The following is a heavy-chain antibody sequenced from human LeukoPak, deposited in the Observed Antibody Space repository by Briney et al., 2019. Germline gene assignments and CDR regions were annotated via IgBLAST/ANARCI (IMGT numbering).Heavy chain of an antibody. V-gene: IGHV1-69*13. CDR2: IIPIFGTA. CDR3: ARDFWSGYYGSLKLEY. J-gene: IGHJ4*02. D-gene: IGHD3-3*01. CDR1: GYTFINYG. Sequence: SVKVSCKASGYTFINYGISWVRQAPGQGLEWMGGIIPIFGTANYAQKFQGRVTITADESTSTAYMELSSLRSEDTAVYYCARDFWSGYYGSLKLEYWGQGTLVTVSS.